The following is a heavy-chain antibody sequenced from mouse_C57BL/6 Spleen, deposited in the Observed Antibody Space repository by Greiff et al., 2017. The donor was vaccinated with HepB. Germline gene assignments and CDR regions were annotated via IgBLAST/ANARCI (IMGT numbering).Heavy chain of an antibody. V-gene: IGHV1-18*01. CDR1: GYTFTDYN. D-gene: IGHD3-2*02. Sequence: VQLQQSGPELVKPGASVKIPCKASGYTFTDYNMDWVKQSHGKSLEWIGDINPNNGGTIYNQKFKGKATLTVAKSSSTAYMELRSLTSEDTAVYYCARYRSGSYAMDYWGQGTSVTVSS. CDR3: ARYRSGSYAMDY. CDR2: INPNNGGT. J-gene: IGHJ4*01.